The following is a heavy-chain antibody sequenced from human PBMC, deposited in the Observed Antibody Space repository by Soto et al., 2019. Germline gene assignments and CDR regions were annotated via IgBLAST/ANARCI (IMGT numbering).Heavy chain of an antibody. D-gene: IGHD1-26*01. V-gene: IGHV3-23*01. CDR3: AKKGAVGATYFFDY. CDR1: GFTFSSSA. Sequence: EVQLLESGGGLVQPGGSLRLSCAASGFTFSSSAMSWVRQAPGKGLEWVSAISGGRGSTHYADSVKGRFTIARDTSKNTLYLQMNSLRAADTAVYYCAKKGAVGATYFFDYWGQGALVTVSS. CDR2: ISGGRGST. J-gene: IGHJ4*02.